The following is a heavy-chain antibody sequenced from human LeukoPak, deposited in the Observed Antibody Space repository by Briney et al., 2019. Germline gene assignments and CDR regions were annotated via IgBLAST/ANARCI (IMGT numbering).Heavy chain of an antibody. CDR2: IGSSPTYT. V-gene: IGHV3-21*06. CDR3: TRDPSDY. Sequence: PGGSLRLSCAASGFSFSTYSMNWVRQAPGEGLEWVSSIGSSPTYTFYAASVKGRFTISRDNAKNSLFLQMNSLTAEDTAVYYCTRDPSDYWGQGTLVTVSS. J-gene: IGHJ4*02. CDR1: GFSFSTYS.